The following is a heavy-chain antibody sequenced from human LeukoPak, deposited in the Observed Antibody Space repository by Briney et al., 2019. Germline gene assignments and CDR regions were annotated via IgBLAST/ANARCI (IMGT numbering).Heavy chain of an antibody. CDR2: IKSKTDGGTT. CDR3: TTDRGYCSSTSCYDYFDY. V-gene: IGHV3-15*01. CDR1: GFTFSNAW. Sequence: PGGSLRLSCAASGFTFSNAWMSWVRQAPGKGLEWVGRIKSKTDGGTTDYAAPVKGRFTISRDDSKNTLYLQMNSLKTEDTAVYYCTTDRGYCSSTSCYDYFDYWGQGTLVTVSS. J-gene: IGHJ4*02. D-gene: IGHD2-2*01.